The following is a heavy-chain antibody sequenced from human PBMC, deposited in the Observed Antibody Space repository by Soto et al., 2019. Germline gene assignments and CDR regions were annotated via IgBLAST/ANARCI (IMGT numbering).Heavy chain of an antibody. V-gene: IGHV1-18*01. J-gene: IGHJ4*02. D-gene: IGHD2-15*01. Sequence: QVQLVQSGAEVQKPGASVKVSCKASGYTFINYGITWVRRAPGQGLEWMGWISAYYGDTNYAQKVQGRVTMTTDTTKSTAYMGVRGLRSDDTAKNYCARGGGVVVAHFDYWGQGTLVTVSS. CDR3: ARGGGVVVAHFDY. CDR2: ISAYYGDT. CDR1: GYTFINYG.